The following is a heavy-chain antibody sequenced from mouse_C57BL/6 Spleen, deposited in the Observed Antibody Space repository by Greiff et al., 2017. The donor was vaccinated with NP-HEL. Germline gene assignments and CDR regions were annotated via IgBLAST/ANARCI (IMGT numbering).Heavy chain of an antibody. D-gene: IGHD2-1*01. J-gene: IGHJ4*01. V-gene: IGHV1-26*01. CDR3: ARDGGNSYAMDY. Sequence: EVQLQQSGPELVKPGASVKISCKASGYTFTDYYMNWVKQSHGKSLEWIGDINPNNGGTSYNQKFKGKATLTVDKSSSTAYMELRSLTSEDSAVYYCARDGGNSYAMDYWGQGTSVTVSS. CDR2: INPNNGGT. CDR1: GYTFTDYY.